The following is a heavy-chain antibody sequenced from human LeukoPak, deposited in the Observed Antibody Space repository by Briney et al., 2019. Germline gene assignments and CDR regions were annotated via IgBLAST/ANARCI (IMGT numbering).Heavy chain of an antibody. CDR1: GYTFTGYY. Sequence: GASVKVSCKASGYTFTGYYMHWVQQAPGQGLEWMGWINPNSGGTNYAQKFQGRVTMTRDTSISTAYMELSRLRSDDTAVYYCLYSSGSEYYFDYWGQGTLVTVSS. J-gene: IGHJ4*02. CDR2: INPNSGGT. CDR3: LYSSGSEYYFDY. D-gene: IGHD6-19*01. V-gene: IGHV1-2*02.